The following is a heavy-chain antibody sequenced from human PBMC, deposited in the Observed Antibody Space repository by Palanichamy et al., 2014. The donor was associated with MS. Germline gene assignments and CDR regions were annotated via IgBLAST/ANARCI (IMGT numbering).Heavy chain of an antibody. CDR3: ARHSQFHAGHLYWYFDL. CDR1: VAPSAVVLTT. J-gene: IGHJ2*01. D-gene: IGHD2-21*01. CDR2: IYYSGST. Sequence: QLQLQESGPGTGEAFGDPCPSPALSLVAPSAVVLTTGGWIRQPPGKGLEWIGSIYYSGSTYYNPSLKSRATISVDTSKNQLSLKLSSVTAADTAVYFCARHSQFHAGHLYWYFDLWGRGTLVTVSS. V-gene: IGHV4-39*01.